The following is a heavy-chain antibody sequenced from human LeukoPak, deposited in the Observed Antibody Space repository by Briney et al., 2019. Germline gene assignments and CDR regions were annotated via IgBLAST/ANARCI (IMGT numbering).Heavy chain of an antibody. D-gene: IGHD6-6*01. CDR3: ARDSSSYYFDY. V-gene: IGHV3-66*01. CDR2: IYTGGTT. J-gene: IGHJ4*02. Sequence: GGSLRLSCAASGFSVTSNHMNWVRQAPGKGLEWVSIIYTGGTTHYADSLNDRFTISRDDSINTLYLQMNSMRAEDTAVYYCARDSSSYYFDYWGQGTLVTVSS. CDR1: GFSVTSNH.